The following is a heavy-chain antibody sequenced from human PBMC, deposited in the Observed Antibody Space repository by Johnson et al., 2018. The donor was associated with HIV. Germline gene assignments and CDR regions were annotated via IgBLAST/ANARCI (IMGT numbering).Heavy chain of an antibody. V-gene: IGHV3-30*02. D-gene: IGHD7-27*01. J-gene: IGHJ3*02. CDR3: ARGLTGDDAFDI. Sequence: QVQLVESGGGVVQPGRSLRLSCAASGFTFSSYGMHWVRQAPGKGLEWVTFIRYDGSNKYYADSVKGRFTISRDNSKNTLYLQMNSLRAEDTAVYYCARGLTGDDAFDIWGQGTMVTVSS. CDR2: IRYDGSNK. CDR1: GFTFSSYG.